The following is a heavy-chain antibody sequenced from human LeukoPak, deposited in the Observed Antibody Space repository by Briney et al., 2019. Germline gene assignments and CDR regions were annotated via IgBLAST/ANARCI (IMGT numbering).Heavy chain of an antibody. J-gene: IGHJ4*02. CDR1: GYTFSDFS. CDR3: VRLRRNNDRSGYYYYYDY. D-gene: IGHD3-22*01. Sequence: GGSLTLSCAASGYTFSDFSVNWVRQAPGKGLEWVSSISVRSNYRYYADSVRGRFTISRDDARDSLFRQMNSLRAEDTAVYFCVRLRRNNDRSGYYYYYDYWGQGTLVTVSS. CDR2: ISVRSNYR. V-gene: IGHV3-21*01.